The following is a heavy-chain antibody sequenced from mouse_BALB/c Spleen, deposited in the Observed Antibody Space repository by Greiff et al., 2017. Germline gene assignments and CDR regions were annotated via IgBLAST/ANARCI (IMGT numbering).Heavy chain of an antibody. Sequence: QVQLQQSGAELVRPGTSVKISCKASGYTFTNYWLGWVKQRPGHGLEWIGDIYPGGGYTNYNEKFKGKAKLTAVTSASTAYMELSSLTNEDSAVYYCTRDGNYYAMDYWGQGTSVTVSS. J-gene: IGHJ4*01. V-gene: IGHV1-63*02. CDR2: IYPGGGYT. CDR1: GYTFTNYW. D-gene: IGHD2-1*01. CDR3: TRDGNYYAMDY.